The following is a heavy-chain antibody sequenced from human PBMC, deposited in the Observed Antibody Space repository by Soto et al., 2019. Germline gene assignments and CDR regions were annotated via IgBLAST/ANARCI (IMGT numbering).Heavy chain of an antibody. D-gene: IGHD6-19*01. V-gene: IGHV3-9*01. CDR3: EKDMGAVAGNRGFDY. CDR2: ISCNSGSI. J-gene: IGHJ4*02. CDR1: GFTFDDYA. Sequence: EVQLVESGGGLVQPGRSLRLSCAASGFTFDDYAMHWVRQAPGKGLEWVSGISCNSGSIGYADSVKGRFTISRDNAKNYLYMHMISLGAEATSFYYSEKDMGAVAGNRGFDYWGQGTMVTVSS.